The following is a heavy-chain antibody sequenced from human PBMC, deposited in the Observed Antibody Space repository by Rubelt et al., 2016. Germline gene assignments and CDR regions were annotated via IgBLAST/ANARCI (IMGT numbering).Heavy chain of an antibody. CDR3: SRGLETINGY. D-gene: IGHD5-24*01. CDR2: ISTFNGNT. J-gene: IGHJ4*02. Sequence: QVQLVQSGAEVKKPGASVKVSCKASGYTFTDYFIHWVRQAPGQGLEWMGWISTFNGNTKYAQKHQGRVTMTTDTSTATAYMELTNLRSDDTAVYYCSRGLETINGYWGQGTLVTVSS. CDR1: GYTFTDYF. V-gene: IGHV1-18*04.